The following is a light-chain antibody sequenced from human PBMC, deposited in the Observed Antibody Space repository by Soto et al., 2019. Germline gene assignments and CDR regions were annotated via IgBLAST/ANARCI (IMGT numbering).Light chain of an antibody. J-gene: IGKJ1*01. Sequence: DIQMTQSPSTLSGSVGDRFTMSCRASQSISRWLAWYQQKPGKAPNLLIYDASSLQSGVPSRFSGIGSGTEFTLTISSLQPDDFATYYCQQYNSYLLWTFGQGTKVDIK. V-gene: IGKV1-5*01. CDR1: QSISRW. CDR2: DAS. CDR3: QQYNSYLLWT.